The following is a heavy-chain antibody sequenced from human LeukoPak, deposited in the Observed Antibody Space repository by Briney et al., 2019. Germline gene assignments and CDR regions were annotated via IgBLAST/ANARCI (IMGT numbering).Heavy chain of an antibody. D-gene: IGHD6-19*01. CDR2: IAYDGSNI. J-gene: IGHJ4*02. CDR1: GFIFSNYG. V-gene: IGHV3-30*18. CDR3: AKDLDSSGWSFDY. Sequence: GRSLRLSCAVSGFIFSNYGMHWVRQAPGKGLEWVAVIAYDGSNIHFADSVKGRFTVSRDNSKNTLYLQMNSLRAEDTAVYYCAKDLDSSGWSFDYWGQGTLVTVSS.